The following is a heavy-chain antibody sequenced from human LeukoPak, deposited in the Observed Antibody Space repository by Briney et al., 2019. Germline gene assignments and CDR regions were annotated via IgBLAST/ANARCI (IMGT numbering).Heavy chain of an antibody. V-gene: IGHV3-15*01. CDR3: TTDPDYDSSGYYYPGY. Sequence: GGSLRLSCAASGLTVRSNYMSWVRQAPGKGLEWVGRIKSKTDGGTTDYAAPVKGRFTISRDDSKNTLYLQMNSLKTEDTAVYYCTTDPDYDSSGYYYPGYWGQGTLVTVSS. J-gene: IGHJ4*02. CDR2: IKSKTDGGTT. D-gene: IGHD3-22*01. CDR1: GLTVRSNY.